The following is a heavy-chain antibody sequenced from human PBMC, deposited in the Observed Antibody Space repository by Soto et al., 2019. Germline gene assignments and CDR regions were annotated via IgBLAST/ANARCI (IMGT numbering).Heavy chain of an antibody. Sequence: GGSLRLSCAASGFTFSSYAMHWVRQAPGKGLEWVAVISYDGSNKYYADSVKGRFTISRDNSKNALYLQMNSLRAEDTAVYYCARDRGDSSSSPLYYYYYYGMDVWGQGTTVTVSS. CDR3: ARDRGDSSSSPLYYYYYYGMDV. CDR1: GFTFSSYA. J-gene: IGHJ6*02. V-gene: IGHV3-30-3*01. CDR2: ISYDGSNK. D-gene: IGHD6-6*01.